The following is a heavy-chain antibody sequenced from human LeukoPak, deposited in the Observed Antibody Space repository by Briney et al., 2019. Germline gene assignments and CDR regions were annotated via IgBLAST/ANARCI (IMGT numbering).Heavy chain of an antibody. Sequence: GASVKVSCKASGGTFSSYAISWVRQAPGQGLEWMGGIIPIFGTANYAQKFQGRVTITADESTSTAYMELSSLRSEDTAVYYCAREGRSGSYRAYFDYWGQGTLVTVSS. J-gene: IGHJ4*02. CDR3: AREGRSGSYRAYFDY. CDR2: IIPIFGTA. D-gene: IGHD3-10*01. V-gene: IGHV1-69*13. CDR1: GGTFSSYA.